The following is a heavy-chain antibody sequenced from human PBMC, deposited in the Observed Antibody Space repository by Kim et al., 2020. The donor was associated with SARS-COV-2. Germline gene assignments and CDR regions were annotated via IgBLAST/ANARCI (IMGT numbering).Heavy chain of an antibody. Sequence: GGSLRLSCAASGFTVSSNYMSWVRQAPGKGLEWVSVIYSGGSTYYADSVEGRFTISRDNSKNTLYLQMNSLRAEDTAVYYCARDPVDTAMVGMVAWGQGTLVTVSS. D-gene: IGHD5-18*01. CDR3: ARDPVDTAMVGMVA. CDR1: GFTVSSNY. CDR2: IYSGGST. J-gene: IGHJ5*02. V-gene: IGHV3-66*01.